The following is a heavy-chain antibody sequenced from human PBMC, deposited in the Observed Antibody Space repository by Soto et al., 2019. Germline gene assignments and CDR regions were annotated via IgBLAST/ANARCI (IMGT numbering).Heavy chain of an antibody. CDR1: GYTFTSYA. J-gene: IGHJ4*02. CDR2: INAYNGNT. V-gene: IGHV1-18*01. CDR3: ARDRDFDY. Sequence: GASVKVSCKASGYTFTSYAMHWVRQAPGQRLEWMGWINAYNGNTNYAQKLQGRVTMTTDTSTSTAYMELRSLRSDDTAVYYCARDRDFDYWGQGTLVTSPQ.